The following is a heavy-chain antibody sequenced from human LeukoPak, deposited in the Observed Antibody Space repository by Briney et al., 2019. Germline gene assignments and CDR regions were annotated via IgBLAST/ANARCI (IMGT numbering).Heavy chain of an antibody. CDR2: IFSGGSRA. Sequence: PGGSLRLSCAASRFTFGTYWMHWVRQAPGKGLVWVSRIFSGGSRATYADSVKGRFTISRDNAKNTLYLQMNSVRAEDTAVYYCARGGSYDYAPFDYWGQGTLVTVSS. D-gene: IGHD4-17*01. CDR3: ARGGSYDYAPFDY. V-gene: IGHV3-74*03. J-gene: IGHJ4*02. CDR1: RFTFGTYW.